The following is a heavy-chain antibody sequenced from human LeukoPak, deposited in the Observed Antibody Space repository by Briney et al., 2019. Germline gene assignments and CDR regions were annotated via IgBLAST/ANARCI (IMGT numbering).Heavy chain of an antibody. CDR1: GFTFSSYW. CDR3: ARYKSGDDSFDY. Sequence: PGGSLRLSCAASGFTFSSYWMHWVRQAPGKGLVWVSRINSDGSSTSYADSVRGRFTISRDNAKNTLYLQMNSLRAEDTAVYYCARYKSGDDSFDYWGQGTLVTVSS. D-gene: IGHD3-9*01. CDR2: INSDGSST. V-gene: IGHV3-74*01. J-gene: IGHJ4*02.